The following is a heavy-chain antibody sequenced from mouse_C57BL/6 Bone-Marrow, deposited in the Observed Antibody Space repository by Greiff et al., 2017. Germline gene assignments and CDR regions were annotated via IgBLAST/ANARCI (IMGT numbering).Heavy chain of an antibody. CDR1: GFNIKDDY. Sequence: EVQLQQSGAELVRPGASVKLSCTASGFNIKDDYMHWVKQRPEQGLEWIGWIDPENGDTEYASKFQGKATLTADTSSNTSYLQLSSLTSEDTAVYYCTTRGYYGSSSLYWYFDVWGTGTTVTVSS. J-gene: IGHJ1*03. CDR3: TTRGYYGSSSLYWYFDV. D-gene: IGHD1-1*01. V-gene: IGHV14-4*01. CDR2: IDPENGDT.